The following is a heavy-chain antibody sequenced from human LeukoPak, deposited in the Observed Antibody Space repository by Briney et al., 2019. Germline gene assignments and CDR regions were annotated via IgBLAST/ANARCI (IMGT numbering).Heavy chain of an antibody. CDR3: ARSSITMTYYYMDV. CDR2: ISSSGSTI. Sequence: GGSLRLSCVASVFTFSNDNMNWVRQAPGRGLEWISHISSSGSTIYYADSVEGRFTISRDNGKNSLSLQMNSLRAEDTAVYYCARSSITMTYYYMDVWGKGTTVIVSS. CDR1: VFTFSNDN. D-gene: IGHD3-22*01. J-gene: IGHJ6*03. V-gene: IGHV3-48*01.